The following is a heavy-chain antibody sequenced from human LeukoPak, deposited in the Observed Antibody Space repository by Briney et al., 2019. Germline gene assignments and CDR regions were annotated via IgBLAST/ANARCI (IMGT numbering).Heavy chain of an antibody. V-gene: IGHV4-59*01. J-gene: IGHJ5*02. CDR1: GGSISSFY. CDR2: IYYKGNT. CDR3: ARSYSSGSYYSPFDP. Sequence: SETLSLTCTVSGGSISSFYWSWIRQPPGKGLEWIGYIYYKGNTNYNPSLTSRVTISVDTSKNQFSLKLSSLTAADTAVYYCARSYSSGSYYSPFDPWGQGTLVTVSS. D-gene: IGHD3-10*01.